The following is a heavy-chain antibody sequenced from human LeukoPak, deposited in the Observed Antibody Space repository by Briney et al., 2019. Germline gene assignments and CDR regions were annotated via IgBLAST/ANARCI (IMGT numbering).Heavy chain of an antibody. CDR1: GFTFSSYW. D-gene: IGHD2-2*01. CDR3: ASSRGSYYYYMDV. CDR2: INSDGSST. V-gene: IGHV3-74*01. Sequence: GGSLRLSCAASGFTFSSYWMHWVRQAPGKGPVWVSRINSDGSSTSYADSVKGRFTISRDNAKNTLYLQMNSLRAEDTAVYYCASSRGSYYYYMDVWGKGTTVTVSS. J-gene: IGHJ6*03.